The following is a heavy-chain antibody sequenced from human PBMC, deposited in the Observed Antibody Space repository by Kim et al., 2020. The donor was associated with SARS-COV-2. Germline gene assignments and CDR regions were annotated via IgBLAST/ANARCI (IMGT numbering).Heavy chain of an antibody. J-gene: IGHJ6*02. CDR3: AKDMVGQQLAHYYYYGMDV. CDR2: ISWNSGSI. D-gene: IGHD6-13*01. Sequence: GGSLRLSCAASGFTFGDYAMHWVRQAPGKDLEWVSGISWNSGSIGYADSVKGRFTISRDNAKNSLYLQMNSLRAEDTALYYRAKDMVGQQLAHYYYYGMDVWGQGTTVTVSS. V-gene: IGHV3-9*01. CDR1: GFTFGDYA.